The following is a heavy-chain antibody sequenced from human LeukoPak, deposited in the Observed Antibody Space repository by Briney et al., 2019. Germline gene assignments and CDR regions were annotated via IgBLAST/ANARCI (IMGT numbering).Heavy chain of an antibody. D-gene: IGHD4-17*01. J-gene: IGHJ4*02. CDR3: ARDPTFTVTILTRGLDY. CDR2: ISAYNGNT. CDR1: GYTFTSYG. Sequence: PEASVKVSCKASGYTFTSYGISWVRQAPGQGLEWMGWISAYNGNTNYAQKLQGRVTMTTDTSTSTAYMELRSLRSDDTAVYYCARDPTFTVTILTRGLDYWGQGTLVTVSS. V-gene: IGHV1-18*01.